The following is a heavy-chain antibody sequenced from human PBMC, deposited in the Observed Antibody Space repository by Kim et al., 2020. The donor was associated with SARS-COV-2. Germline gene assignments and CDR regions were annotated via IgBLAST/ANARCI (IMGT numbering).Heavy chain of an antibody. V-gene: IGHV3-64D*06. D-gene: IGHD3-16*02. CDR1: GFTFSSYA. J-gene: IGHJ4*02. CDR3: VKGGWSDYVWGSYRYRAR. CDR2: ISSNGGST. Sequence: GGSLRLSCSASGFTFSSYAMHWVRQAPGKGLDCVSAISSNGGSTYYADSVKGRFTISRDNSKNTLYLQMSRLRAEDTAVYYCVKGGWSDYVWGSYRYRARWGRETRVPFSS.